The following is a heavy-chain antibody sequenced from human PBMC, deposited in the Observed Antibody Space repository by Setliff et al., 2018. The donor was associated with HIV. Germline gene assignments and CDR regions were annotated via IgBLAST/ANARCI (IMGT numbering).Heavy chain of an antibody. Sequence: SVKVSCKASGGTFSSYAISWVRQAPGQGLEWMGGIIPILGTPNYAQKFQGRVKITADKATSTIYVEVNSLTFDDTAVIYCAREGGMYGSDHHFDSWGQGTPVTVSS. CDR2: IIPILGTP. CDR1: GGTFSSYA. D-gene: IGHD6-19*01. CDR3: AREGGMYGSDHHFDS. J-gene: IGHJ4*02. V-gene: IGHV1-69*10.